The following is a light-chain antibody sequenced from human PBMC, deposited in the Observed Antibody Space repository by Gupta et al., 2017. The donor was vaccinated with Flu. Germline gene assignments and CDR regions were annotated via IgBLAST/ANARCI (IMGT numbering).Light chain of an antibody. CDR3: QQYKSWPPWT. Sequence: EIVMTQSPATLSVSPGERATLSCRASQSVSSNLAWYKQKPGQAPRLLIYGASTRATGIPARCSGSGYGTEFTLTISSRQSEDFAVYYCQQYKSWPPWTFGQGTKVEIK. CDR1: QSVSSN. J-gene: IGKJ1*01. V-gene: IGKV3-15*01. CDR2: GAS.